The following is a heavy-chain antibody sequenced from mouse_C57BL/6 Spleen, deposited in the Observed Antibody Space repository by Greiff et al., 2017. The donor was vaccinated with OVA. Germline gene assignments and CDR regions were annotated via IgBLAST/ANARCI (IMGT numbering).Heavy chain of an antibody. J-gene: IGHJ2*01. CDR2: INPNNGGT. D-gene: IGHD2-1*01. CDR1: GYTFTDYY. V-gene: IGHV1-26*01. CDR3: ARPLFGNYDY. Sequence: EVQLHQSGPELVKPGASVKISCKASGYTFTDYYMNWVKQSHGKSLEWIGDINPNNGGTSYNQKFKGKATLTVDKSSSTAYMELRSLTSEDSAVYYCARPLFGNYDYWGQGTTLTVSS.